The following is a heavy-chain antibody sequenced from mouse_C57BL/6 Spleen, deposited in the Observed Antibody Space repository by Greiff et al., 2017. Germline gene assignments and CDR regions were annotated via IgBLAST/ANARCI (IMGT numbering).Heavy chain of an antibody. Sequence: EVQGVASGGGLVKPGGSLKLSCAASGFTFSDYGMHWVRQAPEKGLEWVAYISSGSSTIYYADTVKGRFTISRDNAKHTLFLQMTSLRSEDTAMYYCAREGLDAMDYWGQGTSVTVSS. J-gene: IGHJ4*01. CDR1: GFTFSDYG. CDR2: ISSGSSTI. CDR3: AREGLDAMDY. D-gene: IGHD2-13*01. V-gene: IGHV5-17*01.